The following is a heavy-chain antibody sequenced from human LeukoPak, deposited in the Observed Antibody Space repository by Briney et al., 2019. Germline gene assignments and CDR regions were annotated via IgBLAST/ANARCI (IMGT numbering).Heavy chain of an antibody. CDR3: ARESEYYDILTGYYPNWLDP. D-gene: IGHD3-9*01. V-gene: IGHV4-34*01. Sequence: SETLSLTCAVYGGSFSGYYWSWIRQPPGKGLEWIGEINHSGSTNYNPSLKSRVTISVDTSKNQFSLKLSSVTAADTAVYYCARESEYYDILTGYYPNWLDPWGQGTLVTVSS. CDR2: INHSGST. CDR1: GGSFSGYY. J-gene: IGHJ5*02.